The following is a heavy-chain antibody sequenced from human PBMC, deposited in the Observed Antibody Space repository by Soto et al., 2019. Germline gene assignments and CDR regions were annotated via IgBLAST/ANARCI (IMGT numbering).Heavy chain of an antibody. CDR3: ARDSEYNYYGMDV. D-gene: IGHD1-26*01. J-gene: IGHJ6*02. Sequence: LSLTCIVSGGSISSYYWNWIRQPAGKGLEWIGRIYTSGSTNYNPSLKSRVTMSVDTSKNQFSLKLSSVTAADTAVYYCARDSEYNYYGMDVWGQGTTVTVSS. V-gene: IGHV4-4*07. CDR1: GGSISSYY. CDR2: IYTSGST.